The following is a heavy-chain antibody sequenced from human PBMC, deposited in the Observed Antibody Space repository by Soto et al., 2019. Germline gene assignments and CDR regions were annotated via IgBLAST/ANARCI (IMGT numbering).Heavy chain of an antibody. Sequence: QLQLQESGPGLVKPSETLSLTCTVSGGSISSGPYSWGWIRQPPGERLEWIATFHYSENTSYTPSFESRVTIYVDTSKNQFSLKVTSVTVADTAVYYWARLGGYCSSNNCYGYYGMDVWGQGTTVTVSS. V-gene: IGHV4-39*01. J-gene: IGHJ6*02. CDR3: ARLGGYCSSNNCYGYYGMDV. CDR1: GGSISSGPYS. CDR2: FHYSENT. D-gene: IGHD2-2*01.